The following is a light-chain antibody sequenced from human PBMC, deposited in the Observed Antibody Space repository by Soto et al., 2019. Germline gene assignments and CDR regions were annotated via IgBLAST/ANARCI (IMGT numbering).Light chain of an antibody. CDR3: QQFNNYIT. CDR1: QGISSA. J-gene: IGKJ5*01. V-gene: IGKV1D-13*01. Sequence: AIQLTQSPSSLSASVGDRVTITCRASQGISSALAWYQQKPGKAPKLLIYDASSLESGVPSRFSGSGSGTDFTLTISSLQPEDFANYYCQQFNNYITFGQGTRLEIK. CDR2: DAS.